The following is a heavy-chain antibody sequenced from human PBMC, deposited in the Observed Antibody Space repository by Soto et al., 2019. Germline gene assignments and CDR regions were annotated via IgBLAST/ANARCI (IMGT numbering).Heavy chain of an antibody. V-gene: IGHV3-23*01. CDR3: VRDHDFAFDT. D-gene: IGHD2-21*02. CDR1: GGSISSYY. J-gene: IGHJ4*02. Sequence: PSETLSLTCTVSGGSISSYYWSWIRQAPGKGLEWVSGVSASGLNTDYADPVKGRFNISRDNAKNTLYLHMNSLRDEDTAMYYCVRDHDFAFDTWGQGTLLTVSS. CDR2: VSASGLNT.